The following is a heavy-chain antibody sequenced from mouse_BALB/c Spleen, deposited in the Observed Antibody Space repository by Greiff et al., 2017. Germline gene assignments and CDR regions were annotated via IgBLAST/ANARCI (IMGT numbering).Heavy chain of an antibody. V-gene: IGHV5-6*01. CDR1: GFTFSSYG. J-gene: IGHJ4*01. CDR2: ISSGGSYT. CDR3: ARQDGNSPYYYAMDY. Sequence: EVQGVESGGDLVKPGGSLKLSCAASGFTFSSYGMSWVRQTPDKRLEWVATISSGGSYTYYPDSVKGRFTISRDNAKNTLYLQMSSLKSEDTAMYYCARQDGNSPYYYAMDYWGQGTSVTVSS. D-gene: IGHD2-1*01.